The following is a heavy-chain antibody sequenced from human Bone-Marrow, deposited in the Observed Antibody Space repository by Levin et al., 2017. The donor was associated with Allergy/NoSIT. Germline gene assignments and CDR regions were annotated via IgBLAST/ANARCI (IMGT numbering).Heavy chain of an antibody. CDR3: ARGGQSGGYCSGGSCYINYYYYMDV. CDR2: IGTAGDT. J-gene: IGHJ6*03. Sequence: GGSLRLSCAASGFTFSSYDMHWVRQATGKGLEWVSAIGTAGDTYYPGSVKGRFTISRENAKNSLYLQMNSLRAGDTAVYYCARGGQSGGYCSGGSCYINYYYYMDVWGKGTTVTVSS. D-gene: IGHD2-15*01. V-gene: IGHV3-13*01. CDR1: GFTFSSYD.